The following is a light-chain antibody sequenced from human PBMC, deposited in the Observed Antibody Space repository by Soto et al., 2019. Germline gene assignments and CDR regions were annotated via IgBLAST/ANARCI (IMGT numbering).Light chain of an antibody. CDR2: DAS. CDR1: LNVNSY. Sequence: SPATLSLSPGERATLSCRASLNVNSYLAWYQQKPGQAPRLLIYDASNRAAGIPARFSGSGSGTDFTLTISSLEPEDFAIYYCQQRQYWPPITVGQGTRLESK. J-gene: IGKJ5*01. CDR3: QQRQYWPPIT. V-gene: IGKV3-11*01.